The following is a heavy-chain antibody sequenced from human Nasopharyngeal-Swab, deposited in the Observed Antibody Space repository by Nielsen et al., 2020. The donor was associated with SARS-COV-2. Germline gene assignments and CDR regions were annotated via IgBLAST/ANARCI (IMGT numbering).Heavy chain of an antibody. Sequence: GGSLRLSCAASGFTFSSYEINWVRQAPGKGLEWVSYISSSGSTIYYADSVKGRFTISRDNAKNSLYLQMNSLRAEDTAVYYCARGYRGGRITMIADAFDIWGQGTMVTVSS. CDR3: ARGYRGGRITMIADAFDI. D-gene: IGHD3-22*01. CDR1: GFTFSSYE. V-gene: IGHV3-48*03. J-gene: IGHJ3*02. CDR2: ISSSGSTI.